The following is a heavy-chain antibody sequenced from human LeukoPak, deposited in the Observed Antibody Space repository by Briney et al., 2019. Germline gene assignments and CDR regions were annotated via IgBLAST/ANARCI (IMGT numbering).Heavy chain of an antibody. D-gene: IGHD4-17*01. V-gene: IGHV3-23*01. CDR3: ARDVLGDYDY. CDR2: ISGSGGST. J-gene: IGHJ4*02. Sequence: GGSLRLSCAASGFTFSSYGMSWVRQAPGQGLEGVSAISGSGGSTYYADSVKGRFTISRDNAKNSLYLQMNSLRAEDTAVYYCARDVLGDYDYWGQGTLVSVSS. CDR1: GFTFSSYG.